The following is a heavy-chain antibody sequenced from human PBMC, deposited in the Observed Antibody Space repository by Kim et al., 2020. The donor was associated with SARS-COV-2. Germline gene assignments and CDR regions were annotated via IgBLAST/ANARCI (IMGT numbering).Heavy chain of an antibody. D-gene: IGHD3-22*01. Sequence: YADAVKGRFTVSRDNAKNTLYLQMHSLRVEDTALYYCAKDHESSGWPTFDYWGQGTLVTVSS. V-gene: IGHV3-23*01. CDR3: AKDHESSGWPTFDY. J-gene: IGHJ4*02.